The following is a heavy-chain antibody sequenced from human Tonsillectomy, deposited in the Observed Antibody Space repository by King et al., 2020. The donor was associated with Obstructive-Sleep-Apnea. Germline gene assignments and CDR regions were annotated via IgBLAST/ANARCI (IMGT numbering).Heavy chain of an antibody. CDR2: INSDGLST. V-gene: IGHV3-74*03. J-gene: IGHJ4*02. CDR3: ARDRGGAGPTTTDY. D-gene: IGHD1-26*01. CDR1: GFTFRTSW. Sequence: VQLVESGGGLVQPGGSLRLSCAASGFTFRTSWMHWVRQAPGKGLVWVSRINSDGLSTMYADFVKVRFTISRDNAKNTPYLQMTSLRAEDTAVYYCARDRGGAGPTTTDYWGQGTLVTVSS.